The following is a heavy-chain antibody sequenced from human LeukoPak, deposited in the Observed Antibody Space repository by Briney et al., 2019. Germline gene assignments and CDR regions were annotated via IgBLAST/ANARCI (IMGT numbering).Heavy chain of an antibody. Sequence: SETLSLTCTVSGGSISSSRYYWGWIRQPPGKGLEWIGSVYYSGSTYYNPSLKSRVTISIDTSKSQFSLKLSSVTAADTAVYYCARTPMNWNYWCFDLWGRGTLVTVSS. CDR3: ARTPMNWNYWCFDL. CDR2: VYYSGST. J-gene: IGHJ2*01. CDR1: GGSISSSRYY. V-gene: IGHV4-39*07. D-gene: IGHD1-1*01.